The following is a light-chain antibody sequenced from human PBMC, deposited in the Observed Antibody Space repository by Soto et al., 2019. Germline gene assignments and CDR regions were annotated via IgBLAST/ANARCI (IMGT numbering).Light chain of an antibody. CDR3: QQYGSSPYT. Sequence: EMVLTRSPGTLSLSPGERATLSCRASQSVSNSYLAWYQQKPGQAPRLLIYGASSRTTGIPDRFSGSGSGTDFTLTISRLEPEDFAVYYCQQYGSSPYTFGQGTKLEIK. CDR1: QSVSNSY. CDR2: GAS. J-gene: IGKJ2*01. V-gene: IGKV3-20*01.